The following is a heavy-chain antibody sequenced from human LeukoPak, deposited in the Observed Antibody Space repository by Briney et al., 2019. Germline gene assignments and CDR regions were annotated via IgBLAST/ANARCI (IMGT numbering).Heavy chain of an antibody. CDR2: ISSSGSTI. CDR3: ARASTYDSSGYYSDY. V-gene: IGHV3-48*03. J-gene: IGHJ4*02. CDR1: GFTFSSYE. D-gene: IGHD3-22*01. Sequence: GGSLRLSCAASGFTFSSYEMNWVRQAPGKGLEWVSYISSSGSTIYYADSVKGRFTISRDNSKNTLYLQMNSLRAEDTALYYCARASTYDSSGYYSDYWGQGTLVTVSS.